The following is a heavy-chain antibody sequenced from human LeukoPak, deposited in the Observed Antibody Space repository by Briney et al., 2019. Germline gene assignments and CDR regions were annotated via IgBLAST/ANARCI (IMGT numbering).Heavy chain of an antibody. V-gene: IGHV4-39*01. J-gene: IGHJ4*02. D-gene: IGHD1-26*01. CDR1: GGSISSSSYY. Sequence: PSETLSLTCTVSGGSISSSSYYWGWIRQPPGKGLEWIGSIYYSGSTYYNPSLKSRVTISVDTSKNQFSLKLSSVTAADTAVYYCARHGSIVSYFDYWGQGTLVTVSS. CDR3: ARHGSIVSYFDY. CDR2: IYYSGST.